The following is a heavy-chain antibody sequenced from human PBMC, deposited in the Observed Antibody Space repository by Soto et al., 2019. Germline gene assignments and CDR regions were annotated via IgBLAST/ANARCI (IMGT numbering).Heavy chain of an antibody. V-gene: IGHV1-69*01. CDR1: GGTFSSYA. Sequence: QVQLVQSGAEVKKPGSSVKVSCKASGGTFSSYAISWVRQAPGQGLEWMGGIIPIFGTANYAQKFQGRVTITADESTSTAYMELSSLRSEDTAVYYCARRAAAAAGTGKRRAYYYGMDVWGQGTTVTVSS. CDR2: IIPIFGTA. J-gene: IGHJ6*02. CDR3: ARRAAAAAGTGKRRAYYYGMDV. D-gene: IGHD6-13*01.